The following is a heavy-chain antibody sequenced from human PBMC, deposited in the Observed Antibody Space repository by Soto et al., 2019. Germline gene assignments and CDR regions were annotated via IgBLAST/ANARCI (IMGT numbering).Heavy chain of an antibody. CDR3: AREFGDYASLGFDY. V-gene: IGHV4-59*01. Sequence: SETLSLTCTVSGGSISSYYWSWIRQPPGKGLEWIGYIYYSGSTNYNPSLKSRVTISVDTSKNQFSLKLSSVTAADTAVYYCAREFGDYASLGFDYWGRGTLVTVSS. CDR2: IYYSGST. CDR1: GGSISSYY. D-gene: IGHD4-17*01. J-gene: IGHJ4*02.